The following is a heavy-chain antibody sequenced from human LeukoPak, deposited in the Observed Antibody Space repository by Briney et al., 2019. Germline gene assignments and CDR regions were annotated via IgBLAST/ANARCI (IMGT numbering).Heavy chain of an antibody. J-gene: IGHJ4*02. CDR3: ARLYGIDY. D-gene: IGHD3-16*01. CDR2: ISYDGSNK. Sequence: GRSLRLSCAASGFTFSSYAMHWVRQAPGTGLEWVAVISYDGSNKYYADSVKGRFTISRDNSKNTLYLQMNSLRAEDTAVYYCARLYGIDYWGQGTLVTVSS. CDR1: GFTFSSYA. V-gene: IGHV3-30-3*01.